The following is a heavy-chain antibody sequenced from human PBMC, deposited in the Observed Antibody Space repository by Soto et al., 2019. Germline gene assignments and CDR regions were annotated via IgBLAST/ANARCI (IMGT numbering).Heavy chain of an antibody. CDR1: GGTFGNSA. CDR2: IIPIFPTP. J-gene: IGHJ6*02. V-gene: IGHV1-69*12. D-gene: IGHD2-15*01. CDR3: ARDKDRQQLGGNYYDGIDV. Sequence: QVQLVQSGAEVKKPGSSVTVSCKASGGTFGNSAISWVRQAPGQGLEWMGGIIPIFPTPDYAQKFQGRVTITAAESTTTASVELSSRKSEDTAVYYCARDKDRQQLGGNYYDGIDVWVQGPGVSVS.